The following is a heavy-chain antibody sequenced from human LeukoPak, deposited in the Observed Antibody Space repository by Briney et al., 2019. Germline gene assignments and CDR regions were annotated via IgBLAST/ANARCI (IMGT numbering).Heavy chain of an antibody. V-gene: IGHV3-53*01. D-gene: IGHD1-1*01. CDR1: GFTVSNIY. CDR2: IYSGGST. J-gene: IGHJ4*02. CDR3: ARGQNVPA. Sequence: PGGSLRLSCAASGFTVSNIYMNWVRQAPGKGLEWVSVIYSGGSTYYADSVKGRFTISRDNSKNTLYLQMNSLRAEDTAVYCCARGQNVPAWGQGTLVTVSS.